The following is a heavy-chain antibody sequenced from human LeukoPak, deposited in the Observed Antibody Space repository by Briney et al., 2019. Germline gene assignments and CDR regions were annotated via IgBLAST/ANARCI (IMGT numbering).Heavy chain of an antibody. CDR1: GFSFSSFE. CDR3: ARSLSGYITDPFFDQ. Sequence: PGGSLRLSCVVSGFSFSSFEMNWVRQAPGKGPEWVSYISNNFDTHYADSVKGRFTISRDNARESLYLQMNSLRAEDTAIYYCARSLSGYITDPFFDQWGQGALVTVSS. V-gene: IGHV3-48*03. CDR2: ISNNFDT. J-gene: IGHJ4*02. D-gene: IGHD5-12*01.